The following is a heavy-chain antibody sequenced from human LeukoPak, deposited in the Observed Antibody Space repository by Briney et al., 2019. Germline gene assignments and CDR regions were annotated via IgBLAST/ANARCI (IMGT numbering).Heavy chain of an antibody. CDR1: GFTFSSYA. J-gene: IGHJ6*02. Sequence: PGGSLRLSCAASGFTFSSYAMSWVRQAPGKGLEWVSAISGSGGSTYYADSVKGRFTISRDNSKNTLYLQMNSLRAEDTAVYYCAKGTHGYSSSWYPLGYYYYGMDVWGQGTTVTVSS. D-gene: IGHD6-13*01. CDR2: ISGSGGST. CDR3: AKGTHGYSSSWYPLGYYYYGMDV. V-gene: IGHV3-23*01.